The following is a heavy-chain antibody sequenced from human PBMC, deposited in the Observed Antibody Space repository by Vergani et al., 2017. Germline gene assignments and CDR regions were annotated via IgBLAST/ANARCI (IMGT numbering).Heavy chain of an antibody. D-gene: IGHD3-10*01. V-gene: IGHV1-18*01. CDR3: AKNLGSGSYGYYYGMDV. CDR1: GYTFTSYG. J-gene: IGHJ6*02. Sequence: QVQLVQSGAEVKKPGASVKVSCKASGYTFTSYGISWVRQAPGQGLEWMGWISAYNGNTNYAQKLQGRVTMTTDTSTSTAYMELRSLRSDDTAVYYCAKNLGSGSYGYYYGMDVWGQGTTVTVSS. CDR2: ISAYNGNT.